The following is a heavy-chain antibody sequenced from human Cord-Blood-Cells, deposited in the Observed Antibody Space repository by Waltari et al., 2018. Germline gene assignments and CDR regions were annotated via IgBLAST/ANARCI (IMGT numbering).Heavy chain of an antibody. V-gene: IGHV1-69*01. CDR2: IIPIFGTA. CDR3: ARGNWNYVGGAFDI. Sequence: QVQLVQSGAEVKTPGSSVKVSCKASGGTFSSYAISWVRQAPGQGLEWMGGIIPIFGTATYAQKFQGRVTITADESTSTAYMELSSLRSEDTAVYYCARGNWNYVGGAFDIWGQGTMVTVSS. D-gene: IGHD1-7*01. CDR1: GGTFSSYA. J-gene: IGHJ3*02.